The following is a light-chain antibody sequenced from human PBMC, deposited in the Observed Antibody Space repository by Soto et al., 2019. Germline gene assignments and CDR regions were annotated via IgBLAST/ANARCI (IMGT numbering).Light chain of an antibody. CDR2: GAS. V-gene: IGKV3-15*01. CDR1: QSVSSN. J-gene: IGKJ2*01. CDR3: QQYNNWPHMYT. Sequence: EIVMTQSPATLSVSPGERATLYCGASQSVSSNLAWYQQKPGQAPRLLIYGASTRATGIPARFSGSGSGTEFTLTISSLQSEDFAVYYCQQYNNWPHMYTFGQGTKLELK.